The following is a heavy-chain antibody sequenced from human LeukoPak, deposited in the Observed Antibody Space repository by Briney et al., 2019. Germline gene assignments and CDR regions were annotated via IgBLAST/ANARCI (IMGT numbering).Heavy chain of an antibody. CDR3: ARSDIVVVPAAMRP. J-gene: IGHJ5*02. CDR2: ISAYNGNT. Sequence: ASVKVSCKASGYTFTSYGISWVRQAPGQGLEWMGWISAYNGNTNYAQKLQGRVTMTTDTSTSTAYMELRSLRSDDTAVYYCARSDIVVVPAAMRPWGQGTLVTVSS. V-gene: IGHV1-18*01. CDR1: GYTFTSYG. D-gene: IGHD2-2*01.